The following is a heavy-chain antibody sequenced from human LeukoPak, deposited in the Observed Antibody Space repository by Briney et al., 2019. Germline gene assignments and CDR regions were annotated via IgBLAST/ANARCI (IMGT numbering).Heavy chain of an antibody. CDR2: IYTSGSP. CDR3: ARGSEQWLTYFDY. CDR1: GGSISSNS. D-gene: IGHD6-19*01. V-gene: IGHV4-4*07. J-gene: IGHJ4*02. Sequence: SETLSLTCTVSGGSISSNSWIGIRQPAGKGLEWIGHIYTSGSPNYNPSLRSRVTMSVDTSKNRISLKLSSVTAADSAVYYCARGSEQWLTYFDYWGQGTLVTVSS.